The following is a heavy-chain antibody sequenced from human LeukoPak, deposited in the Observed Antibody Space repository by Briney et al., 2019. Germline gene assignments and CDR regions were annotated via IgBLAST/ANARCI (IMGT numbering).Heavy chain of an antibody. CDR2: INHSGST. J-gene: IGHJ3*02. Sequence: SETLSLTCAVYGGSFSGYYWSWIRQPPGEGLEWIGEINHSGSTNYNPSLKSRVTISVDTSKNQFSLKLSSVTAADTAVYYCARVRLGYCSSTSCYEALDAFDIWGQGTMVTVSS. V-gene: IGHV4-34*01. D-gene: IGHD2-2*01. CDR1: GGSFSGYY. CDR3: ARVRLGYCSSTSCYEALDAFDI.